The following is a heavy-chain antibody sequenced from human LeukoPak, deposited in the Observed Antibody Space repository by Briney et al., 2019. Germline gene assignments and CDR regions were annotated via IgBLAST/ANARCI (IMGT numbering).Heavy chain of an antibody. CDR2: ITTASTM. D-gene: IGHD6-19*01. CDR1: GFTFSEFY. Sequence: GSLRLSCAASGFTFSEFYMSWIRQAPGKGLEWVSYITTASTMYFADSVRGRFTVSRDNAKNSLYLQMNSLRAEDSAVYYCAREGAVALFDYWGQGTLVTVSS. V-gene: IGHV3-11*04. CDR3: AREGAVALFDY. J-gene: IGHJ4*02.